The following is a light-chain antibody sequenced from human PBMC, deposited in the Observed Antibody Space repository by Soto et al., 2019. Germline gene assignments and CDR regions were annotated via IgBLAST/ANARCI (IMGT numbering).Light chain of an antibody. CDR1: QSVSSSY. Sequence: EIVLTQSPGTLSLSPGERATLSCRASQSVSSSYLAWYQQKPGQAPRLLIYGASSRATGIPDRFSGSGSGRDFTLTISRLDPEDFGVYYCQQYGSSPPGTFGQGTKVEIK. CDR2: GAS. V-gene: IGKV3-20*01. CDR3: QQYGSSPPGT. J-gene: IGKJ1*01.